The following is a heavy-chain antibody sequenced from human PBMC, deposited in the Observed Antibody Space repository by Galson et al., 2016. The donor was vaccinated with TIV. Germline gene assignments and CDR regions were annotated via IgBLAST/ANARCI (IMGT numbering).Heavy chain of an antibody. V-gene: IGHV3-30*03. D-gene: IGHD5-24*01. J-gene: IGHJ4*02. CDR3: ATDGRDAYNPYFDS. Sequence: SLRLSCAASGFTFYRYRMDWVRQAPGQGLGWIAVISPDRADQNYADSMKVRFTISRDNSKNTLYLHMNNLGVEDTAVYYCATDGRDAYNPYFDSWGKGALVTVSS. CDR2: ISPDRADQ. CDR1: GFTFYRYR.